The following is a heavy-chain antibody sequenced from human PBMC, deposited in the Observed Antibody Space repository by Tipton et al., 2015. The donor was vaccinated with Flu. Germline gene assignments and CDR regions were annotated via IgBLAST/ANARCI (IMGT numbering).Heavy chain of an antibody. CDR1: GYFISSGYY. CDR2: IIQSGNA. CDR3: ARALNSGREYTFDI. V-gene: IGHV4-38-2*02. Sequence: TLSLTCTVPGYFISSGYYWGWIRQSPGTGLQWIATIIQSGNACYNPSLRSRVTISVDTTKNLFSLNLSSVTATDTAVYYCARALNSGREYTFDIWGRGTVVTVSS. D-gene: IGHD1-26*01. J-gene: IGHJ3*02.